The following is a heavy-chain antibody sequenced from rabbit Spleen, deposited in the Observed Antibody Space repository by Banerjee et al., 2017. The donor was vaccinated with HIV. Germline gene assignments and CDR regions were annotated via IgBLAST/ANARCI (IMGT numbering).Heavy chain of an antibody. V-gene: IGHV1S47*01. D-gene: IGHD3-1*01. CDR1: GFDFSNYG. CDR3: VRDTWHFKL. Sequence: QEQLVESGGGLVQPGGSLKLSCKASGFDFSNYGVSWVRQAPGKGLEWIGYIDPVFGSTYYASWVNGRFTISSHNAQNTLYLQLNSLTVADTATYFCVRDTWHFKLWGPGTLVTVS. J-gene: IGHJ4*01. CDR2: IDPVFGST.